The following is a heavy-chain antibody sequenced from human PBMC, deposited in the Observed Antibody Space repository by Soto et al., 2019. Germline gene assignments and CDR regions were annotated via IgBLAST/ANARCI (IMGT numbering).Heavy chain of an antibody. D-gene: IGHD2-15*01. V-gene: IGHV5-51*01. CDR2: IYPGDSDT. CDR1: GYSFTSYW. J-gene: IGHJ3*02. CDR3: ARRPGVGYCSGGSCPFEAFDI. Sequence: GESLKISCKGSGYSFTSYWIGWVRQMPGKGLEWMGIIYPGDSDTRYSPSFQGQVTISADKSISTAYLQWSSLKASDTAMYYGARRPGVGYCSGGSCPFEAFDIWGQGTMVTVSS.